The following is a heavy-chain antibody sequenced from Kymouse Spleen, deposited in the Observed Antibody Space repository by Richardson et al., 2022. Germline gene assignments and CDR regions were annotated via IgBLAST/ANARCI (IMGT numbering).Heavy chain of an antibody. D-gene: IGHD1-7*01. J-gene: IGHJ6*02. CDR3: ARESRTTPYYYYGMDV. Sequence: QVQLQESGPGLVKPSQTLSLTCTVSGGSISSGGYYWSWIRQHPGKGLEWIGYIYYSGSTYYNPSLKSRVTISVDTSKNQFSLKLSSVTAADTAVYYCARESRTTPYYYYGMDVWGQGTTVTVSS. V-gene: IGHV4-31*03. CDR1: GGSISSGGYY. CDR2: IYYSGST.